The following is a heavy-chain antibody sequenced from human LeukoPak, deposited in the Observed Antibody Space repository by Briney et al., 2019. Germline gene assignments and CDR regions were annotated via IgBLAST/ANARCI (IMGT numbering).Heavy chain of an antibody. D-gene: IGHD4-17*01. V-gene: IGHV4-59*01. CDR1: GGSISNYY. J-gene: IGHJ6*02. CDR3: AREDPQTTVPEGLDV. CDR2: IYFSGTT. Sequence: SESLSLTCTVSGGSISNYYWSWLRQPPGKGLEWIGYIYFSGTTNINPSLKSRVTISVDMSKNQFSLKLSSVTAADTAVYYCAREDPQTTVPEGLDVWGQGTTVTVSS.